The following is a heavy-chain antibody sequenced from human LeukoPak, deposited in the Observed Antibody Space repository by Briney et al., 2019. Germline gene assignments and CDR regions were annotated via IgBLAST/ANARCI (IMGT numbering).Heavy chain of an antibody. D-gene: IGHD3-10*01. CDR3: ARVGYYGSGSYYNDWYFDY. Sequence: KPSETLSLTCTVSGGSISSYYWSWIRQPAGKGLEWIGRIHTSGSTNYNPSLKSRVTMSVDTSKNQFSLKLSSVTAADTAVYYCARVGYYGSGSYYNDWYFDYWGQGTLVTVSS. J-gene: IGHJ4*02. CDR1: GGSISSYY. CDR2: IHTSGST. V-gene: IGHV4-4*07.